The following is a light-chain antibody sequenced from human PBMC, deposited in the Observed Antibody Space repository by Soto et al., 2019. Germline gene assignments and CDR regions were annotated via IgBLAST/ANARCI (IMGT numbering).Light chain of an antibody. CDR3: QQYGSSPWT. J-gene: IGKJ1*01. Sequence: EIVLTQSPGTLSLSPGERATLSCRASQSVSYSYIAWYQQKPGQAPRLIFFGASSRASGVPDTFSGSGSGTDFTLTISRLEPEDFAVYYCQQYGSSPWTFGQGTKVEFK. CDR1: QSVSYSY. V-gene: IGKV3-20*01. CDR2: GAS.